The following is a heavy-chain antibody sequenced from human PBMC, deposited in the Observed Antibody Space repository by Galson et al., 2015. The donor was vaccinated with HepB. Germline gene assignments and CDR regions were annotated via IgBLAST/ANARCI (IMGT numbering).Heavy chain of an antibody. CDR1: GFTFSSYS. CDR2: ISSSSTI. D-gene: IGHD3-10*01. CDR3: ARGLDYYGSVTVEVDAFDI. V-gene: IGHV3-48*02. J-gene: IGHJ3*02. Sequence: LRLSCAASGFTFSSYSMNWVRQAPGKGLEWVSYISSSSTIYYADSVKGRFTISRDNAKNSLYLQMNSLRDEDTAVYYCARGLDYYGSVTVEVDAFDIWGQGTMVTVSS.